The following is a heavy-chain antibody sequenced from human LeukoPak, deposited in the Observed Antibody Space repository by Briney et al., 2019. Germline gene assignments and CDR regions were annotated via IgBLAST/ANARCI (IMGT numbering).Heavy chain of an antibody. Sequence: GASVKVSFKASGGTFSTHSIGWVRQAPGQGLEWMGRIIPILNLPNYAQKFKARVTITADKSTGTAYMELSSPKYDDTGVYHCAGGTIAVAGSGSFEIWGQGTLVTVSS. J-gene: IGHJ3*02. D-gene: IGHD6-19*01. CDR3: AGGTIAVAGSGSFEI. CDR2: IIPILNLP. CDR1: GGTFSTHS. V-gene: IGHV1-69*02.